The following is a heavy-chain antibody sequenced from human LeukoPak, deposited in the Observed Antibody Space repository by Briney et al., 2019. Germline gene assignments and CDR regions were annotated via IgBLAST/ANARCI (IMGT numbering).Heavy chain of an antibody. CDR2: INHSGST. V-gene: IGHV4-34*01. J-gene: IGHJ6*02. CDR1: GRSFSGYY. CDR3: ARVVTTGTTVFYYYYGMDV. D-gene: IGHD1-1*01. Sequence: SETLSLTCADYGRSFSGYYWSWIRQPPGKGREWIGEINHSGSTNYNPSLKSRVTISVDTSKNQFSLKLSSVTAADTAVYYCARVVTTGTTVFYYYYGMDVWGQGTTVTVSS.